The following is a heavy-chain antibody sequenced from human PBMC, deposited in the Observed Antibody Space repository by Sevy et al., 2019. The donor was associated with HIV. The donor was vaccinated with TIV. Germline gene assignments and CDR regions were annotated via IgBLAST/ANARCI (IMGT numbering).Heavy chain of an antibody. CDR1: GFPFSNFA. CDR3: AKRRVRSALSGGGANYGMDV. Sequence: GGSLRLSCAASGFPFSNFAMSWVRQAPGKGLEWVSTLIGGGSRTYYADSVTGRFIISRDNSRNTLYLQMNSLRAEDTAIYYCAKRRVRSALSGGGANYGMDVCGRGTTVTVSS. CDR2: LIGGGSRT. V-gene: IGHV3-23*01. J-gene: IGHJ6*02. D-gene: IGHD2-8*02.